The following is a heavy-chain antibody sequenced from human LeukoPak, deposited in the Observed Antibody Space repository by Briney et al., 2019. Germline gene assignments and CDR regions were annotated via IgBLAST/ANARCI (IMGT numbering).Heavy chain of an antibody. Sequence: GGSLRLSCAASGFTFDDYAMHWVRQAPGKGPEWVSGISWNSGSIGYADSVKGRFTISRDNAKNSLYLQMNSLRAEDTALYYCAKDRYADYYDSSGMDVWGQGTTVTVSS. D-gene: IGHD3-22*01. CDR2: ISWNSGSI. CDR1: GFTFDDYA. V-gene: IGHV3-9*01. J-gene: IGHJ6*02. CDR3: AKDRYADYYDSSGMDV.